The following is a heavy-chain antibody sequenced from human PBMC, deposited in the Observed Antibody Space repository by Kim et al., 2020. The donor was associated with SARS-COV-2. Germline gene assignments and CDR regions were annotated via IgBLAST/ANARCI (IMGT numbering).Heavy chain of an antibody. D-gene: IGHD1-7*01. Sequence: DEESVKGPLTLAKDNAKCTVYMQMNSLKAEATSVYYCAKAVGELSMALDHWGQGTLVTVSS. V-gene: IGHV3-53*03. CDR3: AKAVGELSMALDH. J-gene: IGHJ4*02.